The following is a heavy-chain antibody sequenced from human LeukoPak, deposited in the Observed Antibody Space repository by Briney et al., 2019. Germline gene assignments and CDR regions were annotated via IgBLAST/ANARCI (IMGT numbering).Heavy chain of an antibody. Sequence: SETLSLTCAVYGGSFSGYYWSWIRQPPGKGLEWIGEINHSGSANYNPSHKSRVTISVDTSKNQFSLKLSSVTAADTAVYYCAYGAQGAFDIWGQGTMVTVSS. J-gene: IGHJ3*02. CDR3: AYGAQGAFDI. CDR1: GGSFSGYY. D-gene: IGHD4-17*01. V-gene: IGHV4-34*01. CDR2: INHSGSA.